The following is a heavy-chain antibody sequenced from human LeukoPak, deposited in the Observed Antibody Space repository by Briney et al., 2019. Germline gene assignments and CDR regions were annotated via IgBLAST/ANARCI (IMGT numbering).Heavy chain of an antibody. J-gene: IGHJ5*02. CDR1: GGSFSGYY. CDR2: INHSGST. CDR3: ARGRDYVWGSYRYTQINWFDP. D-gene: IGHD3-16*02. Sequence: PSETLSLTCAVYGGSFSGYYWSWIRQPPGKGLEWIGEINHSGSTNYNPSLKSRVTISVDTSKNQFSLKLSSATAADTAVYYCARGRDYVWGSYRYTQINWFDPWGQGTLVTVSS. V-gene: IGHV4-34*01.